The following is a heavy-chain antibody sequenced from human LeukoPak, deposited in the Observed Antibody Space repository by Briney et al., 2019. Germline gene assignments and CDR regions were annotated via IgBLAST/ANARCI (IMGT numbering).Heavy chain of an antibody. CDR2: ISSNGGST. CDR3: AKDYIVAAPTGFDY. CDR1: GFTFSSYA. D-gene: IGHD6-13*01. V-gene: IGHV3-64*01. J-gene: IGHJ4*02. Sequence: PGGSLRLSCAASGFTFSSYAMHWVRQAPGKGLEYVSAISSNGGSTYYANCVKGRFTISRDNSKNTLYLQMNSLRAEDTAVYYCAKDYIVAAPTGFDYWGQGTLVTLSS.